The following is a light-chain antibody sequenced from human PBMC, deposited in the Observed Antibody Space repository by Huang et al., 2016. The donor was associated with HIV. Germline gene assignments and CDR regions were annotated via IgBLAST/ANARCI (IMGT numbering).Light chain of an antibody. Sequence: DIQMTQSPSSLSASVGDRVIITCRASQSVTKYLNWYQHMPGKAPKLLIYGASTLQGGVSSRFSGSGSGTEFTLSISSLQPEDAATYYRQQSYRLPRTFGQGTSLEI. J-gene: IGKJ2*02. CDR1: QSVTKY. CDR2: GAS. CDR3: QQSYRLPRT. V-gene: IGKV1-39*01.